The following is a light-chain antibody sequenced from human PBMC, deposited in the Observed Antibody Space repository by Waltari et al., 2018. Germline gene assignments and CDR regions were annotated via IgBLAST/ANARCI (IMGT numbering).Light chain of an antibody. CDR1: SSDLGDSNY. CDR3: SSYAGSNSLHVI. J-gene: IGLJ2*01. V-gene: IGLV2-8*01. Sequence: QSALTQPPSASGSPGQSVTISCTETSSDLGDSNYVSWYQQHPDKAPKLVIYEVNKPPSGVPDRFSGSKSGNTASLTVSGLQTEDEADYCSSYAGSNSLHVIFGGGTKLTVL. CDR2: EVN.